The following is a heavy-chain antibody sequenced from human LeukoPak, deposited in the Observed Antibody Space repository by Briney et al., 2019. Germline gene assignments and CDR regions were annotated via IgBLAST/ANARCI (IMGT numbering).Heavy chain of an antibody. V-gene: IGHV3-21*01. J-gene: IGHJ4*02. CDR2: ISSSSSYI. D-gene: IGHD5-18*01. Sequence: PGGSLRLSCAASGFTFSSYSMNWVRQAPGKGLEWVSSISSSSSYIYYADSVKGRFTISRDNAKNSLYLQMNSLRAEDTAVYYCARVGYSYGSYYFDYWGQGTLVTVSS. CDR3: ARVGYSYGSYYFDY. CDR1: GFTFSSYS.